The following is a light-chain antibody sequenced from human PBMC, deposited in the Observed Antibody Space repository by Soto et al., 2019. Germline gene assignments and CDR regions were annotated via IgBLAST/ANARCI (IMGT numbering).Light chain of an antibody. CDR1: QGINNY. CDR2: SAF. CDR3: PQSNSHPIT. Sequence: DIQLTQSPSFLSASVGDRVTITCRASQGINNYLAWYQQKPGKAPKLLVHSAFTLHDGVPSRFSVSGSGTQFTLTISSLQSEDTITYYCPQSNSHPITFGPGTRLEIQ. J-gene: IGKJ5*01. V-gene: IGKV1-9*01.